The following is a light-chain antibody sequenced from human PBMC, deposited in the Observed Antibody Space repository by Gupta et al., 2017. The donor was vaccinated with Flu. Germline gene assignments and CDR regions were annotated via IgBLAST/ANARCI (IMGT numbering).Light chain of an antibody. V-gene: IGKV2-30*01. CDR1: QSLVYSDGNTV. J-gene: IGKJ1*01. Sequence: DAVMTQATPSLPVALGQPASISCRSSQSLVYSDGNTVLHWFQQRPGQSPRRLIYLVSHRDSGVPDRFSGSGSGTDFTLKISRVEAEDVGVYFCMQGAHWPWAFGQGTKVEIK. CDR2: LVS. CDR3: MQGAHWPWA.